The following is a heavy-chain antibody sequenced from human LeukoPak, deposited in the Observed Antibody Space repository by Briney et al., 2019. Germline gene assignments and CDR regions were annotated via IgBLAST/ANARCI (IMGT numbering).Heavy chain of an antibody. V-gene: IGHV4-39*01. CDR3: ARGRFDY. CDR1: GGSISSSSYY. J-gene: IGHJ4*02. Sequence: SETLSLTCTVSGGSISSSSYYWGWIRQPPGKGLEWIGSIYYSGSTYYNPSLKSRVTISVDTSKNQFSLKLSSVTAADTAVYYCARGRFDYWGQGTLVTVSS. D-gene: IGHD3-16*01. CDR2: IYYSGST.